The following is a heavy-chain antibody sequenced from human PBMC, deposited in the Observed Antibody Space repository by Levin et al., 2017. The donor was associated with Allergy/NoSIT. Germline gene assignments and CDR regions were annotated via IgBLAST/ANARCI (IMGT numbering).Heavy chain of an antibody. Sequence: TSETLSLTCSVSGASITSGPYWSWIRQPAGKGLEWIGLIYSSGSTKYSPSLKSRVTISLDPSKNQFSLNLTSVTAADTAMYFCARDTAMFAFDFWGHGTMVTVSS. J-gene: IGHJ3*01. CDR3: ARDTAMFAFDF. CDR1: GASITSGPY. D-gene: IGHD5-18*01. CDR2: IYSSGST. V-gene: IGHV4-61*02.